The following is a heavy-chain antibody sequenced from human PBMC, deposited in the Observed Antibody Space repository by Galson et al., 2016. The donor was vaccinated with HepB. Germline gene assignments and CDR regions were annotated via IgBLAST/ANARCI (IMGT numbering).Heavy chain of an antibody. CDR1: GFTFSKYA. J-gene: IGHJ6*02. Sequence: SLRLSCAASGFTFSKYALHWVRQAPGKGLEWLAVISHDGIKKYSKDSAKGRFTVTRDNSKNTLFLLMNSLRPEDTAVYYCAKDLQVPAAIEGMDVWGQGTTVTFSS. D-gene: IGHD2-2*02. CDR3: AKDLQVPAAIEGMDV. CDR2: ISHDGIKK. V-gene: IGHV3-30*18.